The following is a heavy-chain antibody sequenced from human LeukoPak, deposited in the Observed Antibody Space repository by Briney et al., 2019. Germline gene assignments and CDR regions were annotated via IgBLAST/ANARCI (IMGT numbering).Heavy chain of an antibody. CDR2: ISDSGGHT. CDR1: GFTFSSYA. Sequence: GGSLRLSCAASGFTFSSYAMSWVRQAPGKGLEWVSAISDSGGHTYYADSVKGRFTISRDNSKNTLHLQMDSLRVEDTAVYYCAKELALTKPYDYWGQGTLVTVS. V-gene: IGHV3-23*01. J-gene: IGHJ4*02. D-gene: IGHD3-9*01. CDR3: AKELALTKPYDY.